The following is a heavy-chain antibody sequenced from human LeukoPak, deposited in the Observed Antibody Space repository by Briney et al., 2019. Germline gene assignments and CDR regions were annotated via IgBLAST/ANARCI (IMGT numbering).Heavy chain of an antibody. D-gene: IGHD6-19*01. V-gene: IGHV5-51*01. CDR2: IYPGDSDT. Sequence: GESLKISCKGSGYSFTSYWIGWVRQMPGKGLEWMGIIYPGDSDTRYSPSFQGQVTISVDKSISTAYLQWSSLKASDTAIYYCARTMYSSGWYGAFDIWGQGTTVTVSS. CDR3: ARTMYSSGWYGAFDI. CDR1: GYSFTSYW. J-gene: IGHJ3*02.